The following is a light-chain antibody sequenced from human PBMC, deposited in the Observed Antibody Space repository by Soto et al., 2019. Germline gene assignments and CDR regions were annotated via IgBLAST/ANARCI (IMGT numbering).Light chain of an antibody. Sequence: DIPMTQSPSSLSASVGDRVTITCRASQSISSYLNWYQQKPGKAPKLLIYAASSLQSGVPSRFSGSGSGTDFTLTISSLQPEDFATYYWQQSYSTSWTFGQGTKVEIK. CDR2: AAS. J-gene: IGKJ1*01. CDR3: QQSYSTSWT. CDR1: QSISSY. V-gene: IGKV1-39*01.